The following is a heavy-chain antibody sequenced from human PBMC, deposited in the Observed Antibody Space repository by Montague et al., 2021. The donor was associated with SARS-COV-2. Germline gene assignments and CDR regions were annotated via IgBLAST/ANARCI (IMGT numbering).Heavy chain of an antibody. D-gene: IGHD6-13*01. J-gene: IGHJ4*02. CDR2: XXWDDDK. Sequence: PALVKPTQTLTLTRTFSGFSLSTSGVGVGWIRQPPGKALEWLALXXWDDDKRYSPSLKSRLTITKDTSKNQVVLTMTNMDPVDAATYYCAHRDSGRIAAAGFDYWGQGTLVTVSS. CDR1: GFSLSTSGVG. V-gene: IGHV2-5*02. CDR3: AHRDSGRIAAAGFDY.